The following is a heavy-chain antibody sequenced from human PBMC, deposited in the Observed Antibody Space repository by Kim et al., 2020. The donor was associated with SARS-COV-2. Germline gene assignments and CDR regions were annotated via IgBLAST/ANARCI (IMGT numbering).Heavy chain of an antibody. CDR1: GYTFTSYA. Sequence: ASVNVSCKASGYTFTSYAMHWVRQAPGQRLEGMGWINAGNGNTKYSQQFQGRVTITRDTSASTAYMELSSLRSEDTAVYYCAREGEQSLPFDCWGQGTLVTVSS. CDR3: AREGEQSLPFDC. V-gene: IGHV1-3*01. D-gene: IGHD6-19*01. J-gene: IGHJ4*02. CDR2: INAGNGNT.